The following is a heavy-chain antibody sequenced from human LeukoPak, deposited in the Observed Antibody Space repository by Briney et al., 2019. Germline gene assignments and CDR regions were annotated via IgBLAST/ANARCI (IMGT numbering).Heavy chain of an antibody. CDR2: IRSKANSYAT. Sequence: PGGSLRLSCAASGFTFSGSAMHWVRQASGKGLEWVGRIRSKANSYATAYAASVKGRFTISRDDSKNTAYLQVNSLKTEDTAVYYCTSTMAGYMDVWGKGTTVTISS. CDR3: TSTMAGYMDV. V-gene: IGHV3-73*01. CDR1: GFTFSGSA. J-gene: IGHJ6*03. D-gene: IGHD3-10*01.